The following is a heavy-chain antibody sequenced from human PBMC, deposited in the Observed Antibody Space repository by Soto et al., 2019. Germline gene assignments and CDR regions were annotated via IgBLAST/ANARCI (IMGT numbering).Heavy chain of an antibody. J-gene: IGHJ5*02. CDR2: ISYDGSNK. CDR3: AKDGRGPYSSSWYDWFDP. D-gene: IGHD6-13*01. Sequence: QVQLVESGGGVVQPGRSLRLSCAASGFTFSSYGMHWVRQGPGKGLEWVAVISYDGSNKYYADSVKGRFTISRDNSKNTMYLQMNSLRAEDTAVYYGAKDGRGPYSSSWYDWFDPWCQGTLVTVSS. V-gene: IGHV3-30*18. CDR1: GFTFSSYG.